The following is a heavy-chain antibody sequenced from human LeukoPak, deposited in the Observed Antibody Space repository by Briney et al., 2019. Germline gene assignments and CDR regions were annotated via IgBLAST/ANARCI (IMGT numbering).Heavy chain of an antibody. V-gene: IGHV1-8*01. J-gene: IGHJ5*02. Sequence: ASVKVFCKASGYTFTSYDINWVRQATGQGLEWMGWMNPNSGNTGSAQRFQGRITMTRDTSISTAYMELSSLRSEDTAVYYCSRGPLVRLPSSFDPWGQETLVTVSS. CDR1: GYTFTSYD. CDR2: MNPNSGNT. CDR3: SRGPLVRLPSSFDP. D-gene: IGHD3-16*02.